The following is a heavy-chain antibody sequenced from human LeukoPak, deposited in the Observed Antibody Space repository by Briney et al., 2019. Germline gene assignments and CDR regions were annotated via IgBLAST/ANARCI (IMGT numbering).Heavy chain of an antibody. V-gene: IGHV4-34*01. J-gene: IGHJ5*02. CDR2: INHSGST. D-gene: IGHD1-26*01. CDR1: GGSFSGYY. CDR3: ASSGSGSYRWFDP. Sequence: SETLSLTCAVYGGSFSGYYWSWIRQPPGKGLEWIGEINHSGSTNYNPSLESRVTLSVDMSKNQFSLKLNSVTAADTAVYYCASSGSGSYRWFDPWGQGTLVTVSS.